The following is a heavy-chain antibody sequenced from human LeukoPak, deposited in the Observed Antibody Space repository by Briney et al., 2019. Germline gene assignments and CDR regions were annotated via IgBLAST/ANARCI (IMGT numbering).Heavy chain of an antibody. J-gene: IGHJ6*04. D-gene: IGHD1-26*01. Sequence: SVKVSCKAFGGTFSSYAISWVRQAPGQGLEWMGGIIPIFGTANYAQKFQGRVTITADESTSTAYMELSSLRSEDTAVYYCARSTFPEEHYYYGMDVWGKGTTVTVSS. CDR1: GGTFSSYA. CDR3: ARSTFPEEHYYYGMDV. V-gene: IGHV1-69*13. CDR2: IIPIFGTA.